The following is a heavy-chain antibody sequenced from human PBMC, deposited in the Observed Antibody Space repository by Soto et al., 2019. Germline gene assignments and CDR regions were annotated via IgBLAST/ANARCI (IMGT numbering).Heavy chain of an antibody. CDR2: FDPEDGET. Sequence: ASAKVSCEVSGFTLTELSMYWVRQSPGKGLEWMGGFDPEDGETIYAQKFQGRVTMTEDTSTDTAYMELSSLRSEDTAVYYCATYPPPTVATIMRYYYYGMDVWGQGTTVTVSS. CDR3: ATYPPPTVATIMRYYYYGMDV. D-gene: IGHD5-12*01. CDR1: GFTLTELS. V-gene: IGHV1-24*01. J-gene: IGHJ6*02.